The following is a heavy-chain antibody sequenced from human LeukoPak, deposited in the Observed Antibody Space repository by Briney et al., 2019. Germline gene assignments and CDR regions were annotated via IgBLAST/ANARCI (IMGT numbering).Heavy chain of an antibody. CDR1: GGTFSSYA. CDR3: ARAGVVVPAAIRRSYNWFDP. Sequence: GSSVKVSCKASGGTFSSYAISWVRQAPGQGLEWMGGIIPIFGTANYAQKFQGRVTITADESTSTAYMELSSLRSEDTAVYYCARAGVVVPAAIRRSYNWFDPWGQGTLVTVSS. J-gene: IGHJ5*02. V-gene: IGHV1-69*01. CDR2: IIPIFGTA. D-gene: IGHD2-2*01.